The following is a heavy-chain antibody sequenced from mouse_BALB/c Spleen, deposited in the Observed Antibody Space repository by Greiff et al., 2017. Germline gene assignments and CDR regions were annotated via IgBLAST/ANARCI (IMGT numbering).Heavy chain of an antibody. J-gene: IGHJ4*01. D-gene: IGHD2-14*01. CDR2: ISSGGST. Sequence: EVKLVESGGGLVKPGGSLKLSCAASGFTFSSYAMSWVRQTPEKRLEWVAYISSGGSTYYPDSVKGRFTISRDNARNILYLQMSRLRSADTASYCCARSAYDRYDSSYAMDYWGQGTSVTVSS. V-gene: IGHV5-6-5*01. CDR3: ARSAYDRYDSSYAMDY. CDR1: GFTFSSYA.